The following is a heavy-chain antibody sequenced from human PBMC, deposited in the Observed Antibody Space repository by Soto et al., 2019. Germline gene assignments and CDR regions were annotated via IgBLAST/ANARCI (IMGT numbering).Heavy chain of an antibody. CDR1: GYTFTGYY. CDR3: AGDKYDFWCGYLFDY. D-gene: IGHD3-3*01. CDR2: INPNSGGT. Sequence: QVQLVPSGAEAKKPWASVKVSCKASGYTFTGYYMHWVRQAPGQGLEWMGWINPNSGGTNYAQKFQGCVTMTRDTSISTAYMELSSLRSDDTAVYYCAGDKYDFWCGYLFDYWGQGTLVTVSS. V-gene: IGHV1-2*04. J-gene: IGHJ4*02.